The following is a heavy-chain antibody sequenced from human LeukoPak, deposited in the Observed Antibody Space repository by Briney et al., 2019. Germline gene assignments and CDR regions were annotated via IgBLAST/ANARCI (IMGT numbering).Heavy chain of an antibody. CDR3: ARVHYDILTGYSPHFDY. CDR2: ISSSSSYT. CDR1: GFTFSDYY. J-gene: IGHJ4*02. Sequence: PGGSLRLSCAASGFTFSDYYMSWIRQAPGKGLEWVSYISSSSSYTNYADSVKGRFTISRDNAKNSLYPQMNSLRAEDTAVYYCARVHYDILTGYSPHFDYWGQGTLVTVSS. V-gene: IGHV3-11*05. D-gene: IGHD3-9*01.